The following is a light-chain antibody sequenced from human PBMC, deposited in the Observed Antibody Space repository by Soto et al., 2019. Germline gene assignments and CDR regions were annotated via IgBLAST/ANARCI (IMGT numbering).Light chain of an antibody. CDR3: QNQDT. CDR1: RSVTSNY. V-gene: IGKV3-20*01. J-gene: IGKJ2*01. Sequence: LVLTQSPGTLPLSPGERATLSCRASRSVTSNYLAWYQQRPGQGPRLLIYGASNKATGIPDRFSGSGSGTDFTLTVSRLEPEDFAVYYCQNQDTFGQGTKLEIK. CDR2: GAS.